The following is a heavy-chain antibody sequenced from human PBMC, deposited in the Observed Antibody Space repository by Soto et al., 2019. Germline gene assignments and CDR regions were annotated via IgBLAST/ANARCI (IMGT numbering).Heavy chain of an antibody. CDR1: GFTFSTSG. CDR2: ISGRGSAT. CDR3: AKDSSQVVVVASALDF. D-gene: IGHD2-15*01. Sequence: EVQLLGTGGGLVQPGESLRLSCAASGFTFSTSGMTWVRQAPGKGLEWVSGISGRGSATYYADSVKGRVTISRDDSKNTLYLEMYSLRIDVTTLYYWAKDSSQVVVVASALDFWGQGTMVTVSS. J-gene: IGHJ3*01. V-gene: IGHV3-23*01.